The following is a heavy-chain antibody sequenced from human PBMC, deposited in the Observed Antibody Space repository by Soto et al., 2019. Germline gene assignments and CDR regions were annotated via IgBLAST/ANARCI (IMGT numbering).Heavy chain of an antibody. CDR2: ISSSGDDI. CDR1: GFSFSDYS. J-gene: IGHJ4*02. D-gene: IGHD2-21*02. V-gene: IGHV3-48*02. CDR3: ARLPKGSLVTA. Sequence: VQLLESRGGLVYPGASLRLSCETSGFSFSDYSMNWVRQAPGKGLQWVSYISSSGDDIHYADSVKGRFTVSRDNAKNALFLQMNSLRDDDSAIYYCARLPKGSLVTAWGQGTLVTVSS.